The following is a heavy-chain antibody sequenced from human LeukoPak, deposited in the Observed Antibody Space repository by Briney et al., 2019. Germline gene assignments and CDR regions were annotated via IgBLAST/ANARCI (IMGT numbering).Heavy chain of an antibody. CDR2: ISTYNGNT. CDR3: ARDEDYGIFVNIDY. CDR1: GYSFVLYG. J-gene: IGHJ4*02. D-gene: IGHD4-17*01. Sequence: ASVTVSCKSSGYSFVLYGISWMRQAPGQGPAWMGWISTYNGNTKYAQKFQGRVTMSTDTSTTTAYLELRSLRSDDTAVYYCARDEDYGIFVNIDYWGQGTLVTVSS. V-gene: IGHV1-18*01.